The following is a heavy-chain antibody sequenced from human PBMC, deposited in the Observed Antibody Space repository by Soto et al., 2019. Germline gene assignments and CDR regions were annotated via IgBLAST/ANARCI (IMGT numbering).Heavy chain of an antibody. V-gene: IGHV3-7*01. CDR2: IKQDAIDY. Sequence: EVLLVESGGGLVQPGGSLRLSCAASGFSFSTYWMSWVRLAPGTGLEWVATIKQDAIDYYHADSVKGRFAISRDNAENSLYRQMTSLRPDDTAVYYCVRGCDRSHCPYYIDVWGTGTTVTVSS. CDR1: GFSFSTYW. J-gene: IGHJ6*03. D-gene: IGHD3-22*01. CDR3: VRGCDRSHCPYYIDV.